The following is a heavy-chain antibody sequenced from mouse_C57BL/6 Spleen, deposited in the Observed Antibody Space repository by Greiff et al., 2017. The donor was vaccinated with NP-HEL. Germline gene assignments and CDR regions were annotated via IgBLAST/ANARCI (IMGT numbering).Heavy chain of an antibody. D-gene: IGHD1-1*01. Sequence: VQLQQSGAELVKPGASVKLSCKASGYTFTSYWMHWVKQRPGQGLEWIGYINPSSGYTKYNQKFKDKATLTGDKSSSTAYMQLSSLTYEDSAVYYWARDDSSPYYAMDYWGQGTSVNVAS. V-gene: IGHV1-7*01. J-gene: IGHJ4*01. CDR2: INPSSGYT. CDR1: GYTFTSYW. CDR3: ARDDSSPYYAMDY.